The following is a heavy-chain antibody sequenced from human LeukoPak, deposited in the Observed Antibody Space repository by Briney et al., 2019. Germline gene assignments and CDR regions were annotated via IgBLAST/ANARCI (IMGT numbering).Heavy chain of an antibody. J-gene: IGHJ3*02. Sequence: KASETLSLTCTVSGGSISSYYWSWIRQPAGKGLEWIGRIYTSGSTNYNPSLKSRVTMSVDTSKNQFSLKLSSVTAADMAVYYCARVGSRNAKSPRHDAFDIWGQGTMVTVSS. D-gene: IGHD4/OR15-4a*01. CDR2: IYTSGST. CDR3: ARVGSRNAKSPRHDAFDI. CDR1: GGSISSYY. V-gene: IGHV4-4*07.